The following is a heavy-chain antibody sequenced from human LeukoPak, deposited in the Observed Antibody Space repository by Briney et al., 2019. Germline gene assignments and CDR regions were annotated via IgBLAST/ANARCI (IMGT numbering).Heavy chain of an antibody. J-gene: IGHJ4*02. Sequence: GGSLRLSCAASGFTFDDYAMHWVRQAPGKGLEWVSGISWNSGSIGYADSVKGRFTISRDNAKNSLYLQMNSLRAEDTAVYYCARDWQSPYFSLGDHWGQGILVTVSS. CDR3: ARDWQSPYFSLGDH. CDR1: GFTFDDYA. CDR2: ISWNSGSI. V-gene: IGHV3-9*01. D-gene: IGHD3-3*01.